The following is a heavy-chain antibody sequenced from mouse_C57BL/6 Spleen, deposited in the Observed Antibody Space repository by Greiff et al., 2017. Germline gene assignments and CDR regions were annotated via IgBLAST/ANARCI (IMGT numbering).Heavy chain of an antibody. CDR1: CYALSSSG. J-gene: IGHJ2*01. V-gene: IGHV1-82*01. CDR3: ARPETAKGFDY. Sequence: VQLQQSGPELVKPGDSVKISCKSSCYALSSSGVNWVKQRPGKGLEWIGRIYPGDGDANYNGKFKGKATRTADKSSSTSYMQHSSLTSEDSTVYFGARPETAKGFDYWGHGTTLTVSS. D-gene: IGHD3-2*02. CDR2: IYPGDGDA.